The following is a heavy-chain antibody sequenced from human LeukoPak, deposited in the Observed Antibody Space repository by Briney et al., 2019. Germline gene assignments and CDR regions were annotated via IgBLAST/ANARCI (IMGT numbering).Heavy chain of an antibody. CDR2: IYYSGTT. Sequence: SGTLSLTCTVSGGSISGYYWSWIRQPPGKGLEWIGYIYYSGTTNYNPSLKSRVSISLDTSKNQFSLKLSSVTAADTAVYYCARHTATATYFDYWGQGTLVTVSS. CDR3: ARHTATATYFDY. J-gene: IGHJ4*02. CDR1: GGSISGYY. V-gene: IGHV4-59*08. D-gene: IGHD4-17*01.